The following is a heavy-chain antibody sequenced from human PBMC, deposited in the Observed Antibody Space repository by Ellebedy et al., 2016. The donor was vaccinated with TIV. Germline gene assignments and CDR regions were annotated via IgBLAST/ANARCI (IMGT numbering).Heavy chain of an antibody. CDR1: GGTFSSYA. Sequence: SVKVSXXASGGTFSSYAISWVRQAPGQGLEWMGGIIPIFGTANYAQKFQGRVTITADESTSTAYMELSSLRSEDTAVYYCARERRVYSSGWYSWGNWFDPWGQGTLVTVSS. CDR2: IIPIFGTA. CDR3: ARERRVYSSGWYSWGNWFDP. V-gene: IGHV1-69*13. D-gene: IGHD6-19*01. J-gene: IGHJ5*02.